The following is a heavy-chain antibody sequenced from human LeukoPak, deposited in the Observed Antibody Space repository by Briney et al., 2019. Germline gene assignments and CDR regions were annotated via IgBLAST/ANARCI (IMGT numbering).Heavy chain of an antibody. V-gene: IGHV4-61*02. J-gene: IGHJ3*02. D-gene: IGHD3-22*01. CDR1: GGAISSGSYY. Sequence: SETLSLTCTVSGGAISSGSYYWSWTRQPAGKGLEWIGRIYTSGSTNYNPSLKSRVTISVDTSKNQFSLKLSSVTAADTAVYYCARENSSGYYFPDAFDIWGQGTMVTVSS. CDR3: ARENSSGYYFPDAFDI. CDR2: IYTSGST.